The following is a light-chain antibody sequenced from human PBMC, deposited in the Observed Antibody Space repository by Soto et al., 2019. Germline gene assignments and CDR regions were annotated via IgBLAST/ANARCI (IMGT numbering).Light chain of an antibody. CDR3: QQLNGSPWT. V-gene: IGKV1-5*01. CDR2: DAS. CDR1: QTISTW. J-gene: IGKJ1*01. Sequence: DIQVTQSPPTLSASVGDRVTITCRASQTISTWMAWYQQKPGKAPKLLVYDASTLQSGVASRFSGSGSGTEFTLTIGSLQPEDFATYYCQQLNGSPWTFGQGTKVEI.